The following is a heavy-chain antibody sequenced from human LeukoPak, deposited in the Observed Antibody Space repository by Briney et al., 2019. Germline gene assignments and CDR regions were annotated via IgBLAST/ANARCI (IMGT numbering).Heavy chain of an antibody. J-gene: IGHJ6*02. Sequence: PSETLSLTCTVSGGSISSYYWSWIRQPAGKGLEWIGRIYTSGSTNYNPSLKSRVTMSVGTSKNQFSLKLSSVTAADTAVYYCARGATVTPSYYYYGMDVWGQGTTVTVSS. D-gene: IGHD4-17*01. CDR2: IYTSGST. CDR3: ARGATVTPSYYYYGMDV. V-gene: IGHV4-4*07. CDR1: GGSISSYY.